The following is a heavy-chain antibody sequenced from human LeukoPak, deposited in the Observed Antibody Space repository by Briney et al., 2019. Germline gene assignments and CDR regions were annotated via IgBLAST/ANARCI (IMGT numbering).Heavy chain of an antibody. V-gene: IGHV4-61*01. CDR2: IYYSGST. Sequence: SETLSLTCTVSGGSVSSGSYYWSWIRQPPGKGLEYIGYIYYSGSTNYNPSLKSRVTISVDTSKNQFSLKLSPVTTADTAVYYCARGRGGSGKFSNWFDPWGQGTLVTVSS. CDR3: ARGRGGSGKFSNWFDP. D-gene: IGHD3-10*01. J-gene: IGHJ5*02. CDR1: GGSVSSGSYY.